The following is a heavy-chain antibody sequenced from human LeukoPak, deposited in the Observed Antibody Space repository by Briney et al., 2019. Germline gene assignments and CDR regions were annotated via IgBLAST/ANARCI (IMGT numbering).Heavy chain of an antibody. Sequence: SETLSLTCTVSGGSVSSGSYYWSWIRQPPGKGLEWIGYIYYSGSTNYNPSLKSRVTISVDTSKNQFSLKLSSVTAADTAVYYCARSGGYSGYDWVFDYWGQGTLVTVSS. J-gene: IGHJ4*02. CDR2: IYYSGST. D-gene: IGHD5-12*01. CDR1: GGSVSSGSYY. V-gene: IGHV4-61*01. CDR3: ARSGGYSGYDWVFDY.